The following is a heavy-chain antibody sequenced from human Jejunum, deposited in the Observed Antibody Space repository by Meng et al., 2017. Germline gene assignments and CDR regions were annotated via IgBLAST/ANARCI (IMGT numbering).Heavy chain of an antibody. CDR2: IYHSGST. CDR1: DYSISSGSY. CDR3: AREMGSYMRSDY. D-gene: IGHD1-26*01. Sequence: SETLSLTCAVSDYSISSGSYWGWIRQPPGKGLEWIGSIYHSGSTYYNPSLKSRLTISVDTSKNQFSLKLNSVTAADTAVYYCAREMGSYMRSDYWGQGTLVTVSS. J-gene: IGHJ4*02. V-gene: IGHV4-38-2*02.